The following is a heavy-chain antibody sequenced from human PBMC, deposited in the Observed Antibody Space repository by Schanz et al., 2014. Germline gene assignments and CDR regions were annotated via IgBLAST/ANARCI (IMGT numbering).Heavy chain of an antibody. CDR3: ARAHGNNWYGKGLDY. J-gene: IGHJ4*02. Sequence: VQLVESGGGVVQPGGSLRLSCAASGFTFSSYSMNWVRQAPGKGLEWVSYISGTTTYTNYADSVKGRFTISRDNSKNTLYLQMNSLRADDTAVYFCARAHGNNWYGKGLDYWGQGTQVTVSS. CDR1: GFTFSSYS. D-gene: IGHD1-1*01. V-gene: IGHV3-21*05. CDR2: ISGTTTYT.